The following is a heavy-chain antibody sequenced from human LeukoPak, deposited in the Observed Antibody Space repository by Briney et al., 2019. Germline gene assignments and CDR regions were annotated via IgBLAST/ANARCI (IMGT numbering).Heavy chain of an antibody. J-gene: IGHJ4*01. V-gene: IGHV1-69*13. CDR1: GGTFSSYA. D-gene: IGHD3-9*01. CDR2: IIPIFGTA. Sequence: SVKVSCKASGGTFSSYAISWVRQAPGQGLEWMGGIIPIFGTANYAQKFQGRVTITADESTSTAYMELSSLRSEDTAVYYCAREARYYDILTGYYLFYFDYWGQEPWSPSPQ. CDR3: AREARYYDILTGYYLFYFDY.